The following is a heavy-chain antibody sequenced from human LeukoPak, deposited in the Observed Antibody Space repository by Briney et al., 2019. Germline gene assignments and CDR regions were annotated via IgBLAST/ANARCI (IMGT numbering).Heavy chain of an antibody. CDR1: GGSISSYY. CDR3: ARLPGGVGATD. CDR2: IYYTGST. Sequence: PSETLPLTCTVSGGSISSYYWSWIRQPPGKGLEWIGYIYYTGSTNYTPSLKCRVTISVDTSKNQFSLKLSSVTAADTAVYYCARLPGGVGATDWGQGTLVTVSS. D-gene: IGHD1-26*01. J-gene: IGHJ4*02. V-gene: IGHV4-59*01.